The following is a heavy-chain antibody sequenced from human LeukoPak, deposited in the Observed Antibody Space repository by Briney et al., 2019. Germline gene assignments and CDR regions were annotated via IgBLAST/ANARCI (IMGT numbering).Heavy chain of an antibody. CDR2: IRYDGFNK. CDR1: GFTFTTYG. D-gene: IGHD4-17*01. J-gene: IGHJ4*02. Sequence: GGSLRLSCAASGFTFTTYGIHWVRQAPGKGLEWVAFIRYDGFNKYYADFVKGRFTVSRDNSKNTLYLQMNSLRAEDTAVYYCAKPKHEATVFALPDSWGQGTLVTVSS. CDR3: AKPKHEATVFALPDS. V-gene: IGHV3-30*02.